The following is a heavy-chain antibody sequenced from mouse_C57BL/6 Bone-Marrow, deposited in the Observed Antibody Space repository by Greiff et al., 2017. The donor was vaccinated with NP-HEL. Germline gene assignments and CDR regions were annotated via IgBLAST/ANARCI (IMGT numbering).Heavy chain of an antibody. D-gene: IGHD1-1*01. Sequence: VESGASVKMSCKASGYTFTDYYMNWVKQSHGKSLEWIGVINPYNGGTSYNQKFKGKATLTVDKSSSTAYMELNSLTSEDSAVYYCARWDYYGSSQYYFDYWGQGTTLTVSS. CDR1: GYTFTDYY. V-gene: IGHV1-19*01. CDR2: INPYNGGT. J-gene: IGHJ2*01. CDR3: ARWDYYGSSQYYFDY.